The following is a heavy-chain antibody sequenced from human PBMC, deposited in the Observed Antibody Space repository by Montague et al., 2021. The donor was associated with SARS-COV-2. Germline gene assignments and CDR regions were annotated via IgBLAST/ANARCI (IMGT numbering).Heavy chain of an antibody. CDR2: IHYSGST. V-gene: IGHV4-39*01. Sequence: SETLSLTCTVSGGSVNSCSYSWDWIRQPPGKGLEWIGSIHYSGSTSYNPSLESRVTISIDTSKNQFSLSVNSVTAADSAVYFCASRPGAFYYVFYCGGFDIWGQGTTVTVS. D-gene: IGHD3-3*01. J-gene: IGHJ3*02. CDR1: GGSVNSCSYS. CDR3: ASRPGAFYYVFYCGGFDI.